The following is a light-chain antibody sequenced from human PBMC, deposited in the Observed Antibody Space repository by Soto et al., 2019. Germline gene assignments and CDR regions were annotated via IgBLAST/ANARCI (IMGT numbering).Light chain of an antibody. Sequence: EIVLTQSPATLSLSPGERATLSCRASQSVSISLAWYQQKPGLAPRLLIYDASSRATGIPDRFSGSGSGTDFTLTISRLEPEDFAVYYCQQYGSSPWTFGQGTKVEIK. CDR2: DAS. CDR1: QSVSIS. V-gene: IGKV3D-20*01. CDR3: QQYGSSPWT. J-gene: IGKJ1*01.